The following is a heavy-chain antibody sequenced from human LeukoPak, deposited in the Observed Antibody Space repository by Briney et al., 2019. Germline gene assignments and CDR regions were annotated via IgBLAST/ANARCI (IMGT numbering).Heavy chain of an antibody. J-gene: IGHJ4*02. CDR3: ARAWEPGYGTWDY. V-gene: IGHV3-21*01. D-gene: IGHD5-12*01. CDR1: GFTFSSYS. Sequence: GGSLRLSCAASGFTFSSYSMNWVRQAPGKGLEWVSSISSSSSYIYYADSVKGRFTISRDNAKNSLYLQMNSLRAEDTAVYYCARAWEPGYGTWDYWGQGTLVTVSS. CDR2: ISSSSSYI.